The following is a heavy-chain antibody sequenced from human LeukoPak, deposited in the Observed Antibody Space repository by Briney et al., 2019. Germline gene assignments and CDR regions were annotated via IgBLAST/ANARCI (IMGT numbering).Heavy chain of an antibody. Sequence: PGGSLRLSCAASKFTFTNYDMNWVRQAPGKGLEWVSAISGSGVSTYYADSVKGRFTISRDNSKNTLYLQMNSLRAEDTAVYYCAKVRRTLVVVPAYETWGLGTLVTVSS. D-gene: IGHD2-2*01. CDR1: KFTFTNYD. J-gene: IGHJ4*02. V-gene: IGHV3-23*01. CDR2: ISGSGVST. CDR3: AKVRRTLVVVPAYET.